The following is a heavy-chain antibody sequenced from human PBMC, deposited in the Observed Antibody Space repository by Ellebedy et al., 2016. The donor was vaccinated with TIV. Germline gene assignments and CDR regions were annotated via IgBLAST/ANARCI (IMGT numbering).Heavy chain of an antibody. CDR1: GGSVSSNGDY. Sequence: SETLSLXXTVSGGSVSSNGDYWGSIRQPPGRGLEWIGNIHSSGSIFYKPSLKSRVTISVDTSRNQFSLQLTSVTAADTAVYYCARLRGFFGSGSYPNWDYWGQGTLVTVSS. J-gene: IGHJ4*02. V-gene: IGHV4-39*01. CDR3: ARLRGFFGSGSYPNWDY. CDR2: IHSSGSI. D-gene: IGHD3-10*01.